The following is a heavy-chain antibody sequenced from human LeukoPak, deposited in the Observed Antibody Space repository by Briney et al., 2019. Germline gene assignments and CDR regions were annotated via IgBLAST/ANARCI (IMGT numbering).Heavy chain of an antibody. V-gene: IGHV1-24*01. CDR2: FDPEDGEA. D-gene: IGHD6-19*01. CDR3: VTDIRSGWRNY. Sequence: GASVKVSCKVSGYTLTESSVHWVRQPPGKGLEWMGGFDPEDGEAIYAPKIRGRVTMTEDTSTDTAYLELRSLRSDDTAVYYCVTDIRSGWRNYWGQGTLITVSS. J-gene: IGHJ4*02. CDR1: GYTLTESS.